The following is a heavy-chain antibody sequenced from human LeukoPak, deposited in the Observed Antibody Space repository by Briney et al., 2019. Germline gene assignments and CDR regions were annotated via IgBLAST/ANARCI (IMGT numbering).Heavy chain of an antibody. D-gene: IGHD3-9*01. CDR3: ARANILTGYHNDY. Sequence: GGSLRLSCAASGFTFSTYSMNWVRQAPGKGPECISYISSSSRTIYYADSVKGRFTISRENAKNSLYLQMNSLRAGDTAVYYCARANILTGYHNDYWGQGTLVTVSS. CDR1: GFTFSTYS. V-gene: IGHV3-48*01. J-gene: IGHJ4*02. CDR2: ISSSSRTI.